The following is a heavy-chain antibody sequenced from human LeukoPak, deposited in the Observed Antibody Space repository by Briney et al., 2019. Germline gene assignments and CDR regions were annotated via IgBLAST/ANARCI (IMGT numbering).Heavy chain of an antibody. CDR2: IYTSGST. CDR1: GGSIGSGSYY. J-gene: IGHJ4*02. CDR3: AGGGRYYTMDY. V-gene: IGHV4-61*02. Sequence: SETLSLTCTVSGGSIGSGSYYWSWIRQPAGKGLEWIGRIYTSGSTNYTPSLKSRVTISVDTSKNQFSLKLSSVTAADTAVYYCAGGGRYYTMDYWGQGTLVTVSS. D-gene: IGHD3-3*01.